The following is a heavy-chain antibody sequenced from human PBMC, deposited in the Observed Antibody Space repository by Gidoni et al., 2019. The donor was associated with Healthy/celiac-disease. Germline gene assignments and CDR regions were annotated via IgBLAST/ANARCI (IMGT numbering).Heavy chain of an antibody. J-gene: IGHJ4*02. V-gene: IGHV3-23*01. CDR2: ISGSGGST. D-gene: IGHD2-2*01. CDR3: AKANIVVVPAATKGYVGGYFDY. CDR1: GFTFSSYA. Sequence: EVQLLESGGGLVQPGGSLRLSCAASGFTFSSYAMSWVRQAPGKGLEWVSAISGSGGSTYYADSVKGRFTISRDNSKNTLYLQMNSLRAEDTAVYYCAKANIVVVPAATKGYVGGYFDYWGQGTLVTVSS.